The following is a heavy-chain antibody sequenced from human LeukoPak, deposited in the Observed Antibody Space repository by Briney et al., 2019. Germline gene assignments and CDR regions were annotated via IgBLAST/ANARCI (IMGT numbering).Heavy chain of an antibody. Sequence: SQTLSLTCAVSGGSISSGGYSWSWIRQPPGKGLEWIGYIYNSGSTYYNSSLKSRVTISVDTSKSQFSLKLSSVTAADTAVYYCARRALSSSSHIDYWGQGTLVTVSS. D-gene: IGHD6-13*01. V-gene: IGHV4-30-2*05. J-gene: IGHJ4*02. CDR1: GGSISSGGYS. CDR2: IYNSGST. CDR3: ARRALSSSSHIDY.